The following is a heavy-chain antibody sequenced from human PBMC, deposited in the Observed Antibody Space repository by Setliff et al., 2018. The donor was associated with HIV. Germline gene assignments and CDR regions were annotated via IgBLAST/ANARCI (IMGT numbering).Heavy chain of an antibody. CDR1: DGSISSHY. Sequence: SETLSLTCTVSDGSISSHYWSWIRQSPGKGLEWIGYVDDTGSTYYNPSLRSRLTISVDTSKNQFSLRLVSVTSADTAVYYCARGDWENRDVDHWGTGTTVTVSS. CDR2: VDDTGST. D-gene: IGHD2-21*02. V-gene: IGHV4-59*11. CDR3: ARGDWENRDVDH. J-gene: IGHJ6*04.